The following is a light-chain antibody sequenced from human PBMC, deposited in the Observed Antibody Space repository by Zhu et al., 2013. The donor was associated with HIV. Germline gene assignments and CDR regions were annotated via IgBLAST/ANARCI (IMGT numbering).Light chain of an antibody. Sequence: SYELTQPPSVSVSPGQTASLTCSGDRLGDKYASWYQQKPGQSPVLVIYQDSKRPSGIPERFSGSNSGNTATLTISGTQAMDEADYYCQVWDISTVIFGGGTKLIVL. CDR2: QDS. CDR3: QVWDISTVI. J-gene: IGLJ2*01. CDR1: RLGDKY. V-gene: IGLV3-1*01.